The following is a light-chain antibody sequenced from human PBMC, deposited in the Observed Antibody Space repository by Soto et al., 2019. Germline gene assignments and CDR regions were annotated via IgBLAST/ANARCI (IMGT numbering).Light chain of an antibody. Sequence: EIVLTQSPGTLSLSPGERATLSCRASQSVSSSYLAWYQQQPGQAPRLLIYGASSRATGIPDRFSGSGSGTDCTLTISILEPEDVALYYCQQYGSSRTFGQGTKLEIK. J-gene: IGKJ2*02. CDR1: QSVSSSY. CDR3: QQYGSSRT. CDR2: GAS. V-gene: IGKV3-20*01.